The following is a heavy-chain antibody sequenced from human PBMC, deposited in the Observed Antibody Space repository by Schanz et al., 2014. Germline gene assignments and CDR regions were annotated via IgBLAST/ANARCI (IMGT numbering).Heavy chain of an antibody. CDR3: ARHWRRDYFDY. CDR2: IFHSGTT. CDR1: GGSISSGVW. Sequence: QVQLQESGPGLVKPSGTLSLTCVVSGGSISSGVWWTWARQSPGKGLEWIGEIFHSGTTNYNPSLESRVTISVDKSKTQFSLILSSMTAADTAVYYCARHWRRDYFDYWGRGTLVTVSS. V-gene: IGHV4-4*02. J-gene: IGHJ4*02. D-gene: IGHD3-3*01.